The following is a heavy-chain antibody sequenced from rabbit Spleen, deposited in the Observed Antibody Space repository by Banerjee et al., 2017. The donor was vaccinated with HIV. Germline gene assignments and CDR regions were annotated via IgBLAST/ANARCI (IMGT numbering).Heavy chain of an antibody. J-gene: IGHJ4*01. D-gene: IGHD2-1*01. V-gene: IGHV1S7*01. CDR1: GFDFSNYG. Sequence: HLVESGGGLVQPGGSLKLSCKASGFDFSNYGVSWVRQAPGKGLEWIGYIDPIFGRTYYASWVNGRFTISSHNAQNTLYLQLNSLTAADTATYFCVRDLGYDDYSEKGYFNLWGQGTLVTVS. CDR3: VRDLGYDDYSEKGYFNL. CDR2: IDPIFGRT.